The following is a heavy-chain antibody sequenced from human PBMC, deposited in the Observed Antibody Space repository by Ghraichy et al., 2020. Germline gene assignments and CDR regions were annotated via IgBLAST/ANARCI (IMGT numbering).Heavy chain of an antibody. V-gene: IGHV4-30-4*07. D-gene: IGHD3-22*01. CDR3: AREGSFFDNSAAFDY. J-gene: IGHJ4*02. Sequence: SETLSLTCSFSGGSIISGGYSCSWIRHPPGAGLELIVYIYYSWSTYYNPSLESRVSISEDTFKNQFSLKLSSVTAADTAVYYCAREGSFFDNSAAFDYWGQGIRVTVSS. CDR2: IYYSWST. CDR1: GGSIISGGYS.